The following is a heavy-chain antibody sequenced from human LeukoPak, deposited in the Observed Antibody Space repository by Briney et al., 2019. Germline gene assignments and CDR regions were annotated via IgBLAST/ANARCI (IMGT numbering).Heavy chain of an antibody. V-gene: IGHV3-30*18. J-gene: IGHJ3*02. Sequence: GGSLRLSCAASGFTFSRYWMHWVRQAPGKGLEWVAVISYDGSNKYFADSVKGRFTISRDNYKNTLYLQMNSLRAEDTAVYYCAKDYDSSGWAAVDIWGQGTMVTVSS. CDR3: AKDYDSSGWAAVDI. CDR2: ISYDGSNK. D-gene: IGHD3-22*01. CDR1: GFTFSRYW.